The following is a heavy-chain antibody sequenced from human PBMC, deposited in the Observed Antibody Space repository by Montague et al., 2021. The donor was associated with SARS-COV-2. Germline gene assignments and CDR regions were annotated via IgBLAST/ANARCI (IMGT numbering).Heavy chain of an antibody. D-gene: IGHD1-26*01. CDR1: GDSVSHEF. V-gene: IGHV4-59*02. J-gene: IGHJ4*02. CDR2: VYYSRSS. Sequence: SETLSLTCTVSGDSVSHEFWTWIRQHPGKGLEWIGYVYYSRSSSYKTSLRGGVSIAVDTSKTQFTLRLSTVTAADTAIYYCVRDPAPSGSGTFFDYWGQGTLVPVSS. CDR3: VRDPAPSGSGTFFDY.